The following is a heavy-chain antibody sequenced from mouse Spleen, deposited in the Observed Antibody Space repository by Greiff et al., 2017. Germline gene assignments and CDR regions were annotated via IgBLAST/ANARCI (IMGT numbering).Heavy chain of an antibody. D-gene: IGHD3-2*01. CDR1: GYTFTSYW. J-gene: IGHJ3*01. CDR3: ATPDSSGYGVLAY. Sequence: QVQLKQPGAELVKPGASVKLSCKASGYTFTSYWMQWVKQRPGQGLEWIGEIDPSDSYTNYNQKFKGKATLTVDTSSSTAYMQLSSLTSEDSAVYYCATPDSSGYGVLAYWGQGTLVTVSA. V-gene: IGHV1-50*01. CDR2: IDPSDSYT.